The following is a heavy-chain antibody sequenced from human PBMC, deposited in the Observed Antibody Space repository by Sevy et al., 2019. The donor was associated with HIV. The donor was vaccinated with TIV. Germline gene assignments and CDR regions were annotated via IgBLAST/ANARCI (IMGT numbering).Heavy chain of an antibody. CDR2: INPNSGGT. D-gene: IGHD3-22*01. Sequence: ASVKVSCKASGYTFTGYYMHWVRQAPGQGLEWMGWINPNSGGTNYAQKFQGRVTMTRDTSISTAYMELSRLRSDGTAVYYCARVPTMIVVVQGDLHAFEIWGQGTMVTVSS. V-gene: IGHV1-2*02. CDR1: GYTFTGYY. CDR3: ARVPTMIVVVQGDLHAFEI. J-gene: IGHJ3*02.